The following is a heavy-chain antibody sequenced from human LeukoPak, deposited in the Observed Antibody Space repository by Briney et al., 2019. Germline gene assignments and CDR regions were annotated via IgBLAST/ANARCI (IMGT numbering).Heavy chain of an antibody. CDR2: IHSDGSST. V-gene: IGHV3-74*01. Sequence: PGGSLRLSCAASGFTFTTSAMTWVRQAPGKGLVWVSRIHSDGSSTSYADSVKGRFTISRDNAKNSLYLQMNSLRAEDTAVYYCARDGVTSSVDYWGQGTLVTVSS. CDR1: GFTFTTSA. D-gene: IGHD2-21*02. CDR3: ARDGVTSSVDY. J-gene: IGHJ4*02.